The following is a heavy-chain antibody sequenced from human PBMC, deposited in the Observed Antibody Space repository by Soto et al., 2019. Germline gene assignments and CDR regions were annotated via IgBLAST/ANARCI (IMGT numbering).Heavy chain of an antibody. D-gene: IGHD3-3*01. J-gene: IGHJ6*02. CDR2: INPSGGST. CDR1: GYTFTSYY. CDR3: ARDQSAPDDVWSGYYSYYYYYGMDV. Sequence: ASVKVSCKASGYTFTSYYMHWVRQAPGQGLEWMGIINPSGGSTSYAQKFQGRVTMTRDTSTSTVYMELSSLRSEDTAVYYCARDQSAPDDVWSGYYSYYYYYGMDVWGQGTTVTVSS. V-gene: IGHV1-46*01.